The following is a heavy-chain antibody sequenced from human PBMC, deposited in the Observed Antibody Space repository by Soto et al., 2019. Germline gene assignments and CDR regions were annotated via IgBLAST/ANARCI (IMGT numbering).Heavy chain of an antibody. Sequence: GGSLRLSCAASGFTFSSYAMSWVRQAPGKGLEWVSAISGSGGNTYYADSVKGRFTISRDNSKNTLYLQMNSLRAEDTAVYYCANPYYYDSSGYYAFDIWGQGTMVTVSS. CDR2: ISGSGGNT. D-gene: IGHD3-22*01. J-gene: IGHJ3*02. V-gene: IGHV3-23*01. CDR3: ANPYYYDSSGYYAFDI. CDR1: GFTFSSYA.